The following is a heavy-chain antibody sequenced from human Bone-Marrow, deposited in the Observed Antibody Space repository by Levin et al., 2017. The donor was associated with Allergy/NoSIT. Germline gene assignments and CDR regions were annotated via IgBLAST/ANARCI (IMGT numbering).Heavy chain of an antibody. V-gene: IGHV4-31*03. J-gene: IGHJ3*02. CDR2: IYYTGST. CDR1: GGSISSSDYY. Sequence: KSSETLSLTCTVSGGSISSSDYYWTWIRQHPGKGLEWIGYIYYTGSTSFNPSLKSRITISLDTSHNQFSLKLHSVTAADTAMYYCARDRGGGSHYDAFDMWGQGTMVTVSS. D-gene: IGHD2-15*01. CDR3: ARDRGGGSHYDAFDM.